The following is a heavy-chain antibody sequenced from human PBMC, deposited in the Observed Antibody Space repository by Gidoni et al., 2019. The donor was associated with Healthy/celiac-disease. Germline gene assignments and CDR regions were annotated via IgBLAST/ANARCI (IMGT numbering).Heavy chain of an antibody. CDR2: ISSCSSYI. J-gene: IGHJ4*02. V-gene: IGHV3-21*01. CDR3: AREGCSSTSCYRPYYFDY. D-gene: IGHD2-2*02. Sequence: EVQLVESGGGLVKPGGSLRLSCAASGFTFSSYSMNWVRQAPGKGLEWVSSISSCSSYIYYADSVKGRFTISRDNAKNSLSLQMNSLRAEDTAVYYCAREGCSSTSCYRPYYFDYWGQGTLVTVSS. CDR1: GFTFSSYS.